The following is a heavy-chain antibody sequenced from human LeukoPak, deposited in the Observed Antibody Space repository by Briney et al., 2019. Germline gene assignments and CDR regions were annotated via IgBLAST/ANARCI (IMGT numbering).Heavy chain of an antibody. V-gene: IGHV3-9*01. CDR3: AKAPGYSYGYPFDY. CDR2: ISWNSGSI. CDR1: GFTFDDYA. Sequence: SLRLSFAASGFTFDDYAMHWVRQAPGKGLEGVSGISWNSGSIGYADSVKGRFTISRDNAKNSLYLQMNSLRAEDTALYYCAKAPGYSYGYPFDYWGQGTLVTVSS. D-gene: IGHD5-18*01. J-gene: IGHJ4*02.